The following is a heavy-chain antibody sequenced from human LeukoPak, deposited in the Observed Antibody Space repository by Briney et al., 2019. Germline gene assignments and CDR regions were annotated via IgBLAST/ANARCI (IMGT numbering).Heavy chain of an antibody. Sequence: SETLSLTCNVSGGSISSYYWSWIRQPPGKGLEWIGYIYYSGNTNYNPSLKSRVTISTDTSKNQFSLKLSSVTAADTAMYYCARQRDNALSYFDYWGQGTLVTVSS. J-gene: IGHJ4*02. CDR1: GGSISSYY. D-gene: IGHD1-14*01. CDR2: IYYSGNT. CDR3: ARQRDNALSYFDY. V-gene: IGHV4-59*08.